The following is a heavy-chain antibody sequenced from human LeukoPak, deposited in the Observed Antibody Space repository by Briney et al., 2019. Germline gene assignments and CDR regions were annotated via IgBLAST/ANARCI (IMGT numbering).Heavy chain of an antibody. CDR1: GYTFTTYY. Sequence: ASVKVSCKASGYTFTTYYMHWVRQAPGQGLEWMGIINPSIGNTTYAQKFQGRVTLTRDTSTSTIYMELSSLRSDDTAVYYCARLGVTDYWGQGTLVTVSP. CDR2: INPSIGNT. D-gene: IGHD2-21*02. V-gene: IGHV1-46*01. J-gene: IGHJ4*02. CDR3: ARLGVTDY.